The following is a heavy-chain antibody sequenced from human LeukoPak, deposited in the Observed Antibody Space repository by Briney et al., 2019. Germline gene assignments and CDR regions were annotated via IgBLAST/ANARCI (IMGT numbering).Heavy chain of an antibody. J-gene: IGHJ4*02. CDR1: GYTFTSYG. V-gene: IGHV1-18*01. Sequence: ASVKVSCKASGYTFTSYGISWVRQAPGQGLEWMGWISAYNGNTNYAQKLQGRVTMTTDTSTSTAYMELRSLRSDDTAVYYCARDRGNYYDSSGYFPLDYWGQGTLVTVSS. D-gene: IGHD3-22*01. CDR3: ARDRGNYYDSSGYFPLDY. CDR2: ISAYNGNT.